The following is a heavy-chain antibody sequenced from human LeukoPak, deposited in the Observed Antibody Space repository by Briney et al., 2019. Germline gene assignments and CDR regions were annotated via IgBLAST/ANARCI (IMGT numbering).Heavy chain of an antibody. Sequence: SETLSLTCTVSGGSISSYYWSWIRQPAGKGLEWIGRIYTSGSTNYNPSLKSRVTISVDTSKNQFSLKLSSVTAADTAVYYCARNDFWSGYYVDVWGKGTTVTVSS. CDR1: GGSISSYY. CDR3: ARNDFWSGYYVDV. CDR2: IYTSGST. D-gene: IGHD3-3*01. V-gene: IGHV4-4*07. J-gene: IGHJ6*04.